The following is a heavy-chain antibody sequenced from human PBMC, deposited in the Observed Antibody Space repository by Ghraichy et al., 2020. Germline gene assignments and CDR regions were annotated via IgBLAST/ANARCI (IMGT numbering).Heavy chain of an antibody. Sequence: ESLNISCTVSGGSISSYYWSWIRQPPGKGLEWIGYIYYSGSTNYNPSLKSRVTISVDTSKNQFSLKLSSVTAADTAVYYCARGHSSGWYDWYFDLWGRGTLVTVSS. D-gene: IGHD6-19*01. V-gene: IGHV4-59*01. CDR3: ARGHSSGWYDWYFDL. CDR1: GGSISSYY. CDR2: IYYSGST. J-gene: IGHJ2*01.